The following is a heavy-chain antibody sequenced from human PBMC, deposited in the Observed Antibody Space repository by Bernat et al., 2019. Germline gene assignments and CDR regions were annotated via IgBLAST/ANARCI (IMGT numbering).Heavy chain of an antibody. CDR2: ISGSGGST. J-gene: IGHJ4*02. Sequence: EVQLLESGGGLVQPGGSLRLSCAASGFTFSSYAMSWVRQAPGKGLEGVSAISGSGGSTYYADSVKGRFTISRDNSKNALYLQMNSLGAEDTAVYYCAKDRGDGDSEPGANFDYWGQGTLVTVSS. CDR1: GFTFSSYA. CDR3: AKDRGDGDSEPGANFDY. D-gene: IGHD4-17*01. V-gene: IGHV3-23*01.